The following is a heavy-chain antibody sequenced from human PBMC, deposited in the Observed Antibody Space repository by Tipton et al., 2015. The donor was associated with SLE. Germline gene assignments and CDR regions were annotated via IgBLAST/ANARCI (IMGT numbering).Heavy chain of an antibody. CDR2: IYYSGST. Sequence: TLSLTCTVSGGSISDYYWSWIRQPPGKGLEWFGYIYYSGSTNYNPSLKSRVTISVDTSKNQFSLKLSSVTAADTAVYYCAREAENDSSGGIDAFDIWGQGTMVTVSS. CDR3: AREAENDSSGGIDAFDI. CDR1: GGSISDYY. V-gene: IGHV4-59*01. J-gene: IGHJ3*02. D-gene: IGHD3-22*01.